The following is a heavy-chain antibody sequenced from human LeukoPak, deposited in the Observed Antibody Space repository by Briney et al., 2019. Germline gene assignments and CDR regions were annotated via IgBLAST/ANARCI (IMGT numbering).Heavy chain of an antibody. CDR1: GFTFSSYA. D-gene: IGHD3-10*01. J-gene: IGHJ6*02. CDR3: ARDYYGSGSYYRHYYYYGMDV. V-gene: IGHV3-30-3*01. Sequence: AGGSLRLSCAASGFTFSSYATHWVRQAPGKGLEWVAVISYDGSNKYYADSVKGRFTISRDNSKNTLYLQMNSLRAEDTAVYYCARDYYGSGSYYRHYYYYGMDVWGQGTTVTVSS. CDR2: ISYDGSNK.